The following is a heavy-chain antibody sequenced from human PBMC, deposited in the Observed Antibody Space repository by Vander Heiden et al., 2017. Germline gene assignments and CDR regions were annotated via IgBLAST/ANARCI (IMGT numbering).Heavy chain of an antibody. CDR1: GGSMGNYY. J-gene: IGHJ4*02. Sequence: QVQLQDSGPGLVRPSETLSITCAVSGGSMGNYYWTWLRQPAGKALEWLGRIYTGGSTNYNPSLKSRVTMSVATSKNQFSLKLTSVTAADTAVYYCVGNYYDSRGYYFIDSWGQGTLVTVS. CDR3: VGNYYDSRGYYFIDS. CDR2: IYTGGST. V-gene: IGHV4-4*07. D-gene: IGHD3-22*01.